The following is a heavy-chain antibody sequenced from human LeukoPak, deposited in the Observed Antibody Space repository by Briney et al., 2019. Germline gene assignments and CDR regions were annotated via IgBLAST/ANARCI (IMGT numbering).Heavy chain of an antibody. CDR2: IFYRGST. J-gene: IGHJ4*02. V-gene: IGHV4-39*07. CDR1: DGSINTPNYY. D-gene: IGHD3-10*01. Sequence: SETLSLTCTVSDGSINTPNYYWGWIRQPPGKGLEWIGNIFYRGSTYYGPSLKSRVTISLDTSKNQFSLNLSSVTAADTAVYYCVRDYYGSIPQSDYWGQGTLVTVSS. CDR3: VRDYYGSIPQSDY.